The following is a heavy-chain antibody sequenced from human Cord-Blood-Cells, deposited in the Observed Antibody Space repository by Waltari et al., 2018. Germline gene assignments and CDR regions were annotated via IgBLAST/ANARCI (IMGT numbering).Heavy chain of an antibody. J-gene: IGHJ3*02. CDR2: ISYDGSNK. CDR1: GFTFSSYG. Sequence: QVQLVESGGGVVQPGRSLRLSCAASGFTFSSYGMHRVRQGPGKGLEWVAVISYDGSNKYYADSVKGRFTISRDNSKNTLYLQMNSLRAEDTAVYYCAKDLESAARGAFDIWGQGTMVTVSS. D-gene: IGHD6-6*01. CDR3: AKDLESAARGAFDI. V-gene: IGHV3-30*18.